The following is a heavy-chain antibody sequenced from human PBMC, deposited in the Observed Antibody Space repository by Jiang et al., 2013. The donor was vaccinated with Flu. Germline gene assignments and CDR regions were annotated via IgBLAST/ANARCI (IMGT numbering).Heavy chain of an antibody. D-gene: IGHD4-17*01. CDR3: ARGSLFDGDVFRFDY. V-gene: IGHV4-4*07. Sequence: LLKPSETLSLTCTVSGGSISSYYWSWIRQPAGKGLEWIGRIYTSGSTNYNPSLKSRVTMSVDTSKNQFSLKLSSVTAADTAVYYCARGSLFDGDVFRFDYWGQGTLVTVSS. CDR2: IYTSGST. J-gene: IGHJ4*02. CDR1: GGSISSYY.